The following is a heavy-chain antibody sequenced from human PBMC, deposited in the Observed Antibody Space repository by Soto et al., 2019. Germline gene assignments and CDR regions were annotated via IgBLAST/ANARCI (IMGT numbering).Heavy chain of an antibody. CDR1: GFTFNIYA. D-gene: IGHD3-22*01. J-gene: IGHJ4*02. CDR2: ISGRGVST. CDR3: AKTYDTSSYFRTDY. V-gene: IGHV3-23*01. Sequence: GSLILSCAASGFTFNIYAMSWVRQAPGKGLEWVSTISGRGVSTFYADSLKGRFTISRDNSKNTLYLQMNSLRAEDTAVYYCAKTYDTSSYFRTDYWGQGTPVTVSS.